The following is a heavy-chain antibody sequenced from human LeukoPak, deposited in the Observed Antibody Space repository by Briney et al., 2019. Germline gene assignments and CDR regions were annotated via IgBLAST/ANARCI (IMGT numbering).Heavy chain of an antibody. CDR1: GGSISNENW. V-gene: IGHV4-4*02. Sequence: SETLSLTCAVSGGSISNENWWSWVRQPPGKGLEWIGEIHHRGGTNYNPSLRSRVTISIDTSKNQFSLKLTSVTAADTAVYYCATPNDAFNIWGQETMVTVSS. CDR2: IHHRGGT. J-gene: IGHJ3*02. CDR3: ATPNDAFNI.